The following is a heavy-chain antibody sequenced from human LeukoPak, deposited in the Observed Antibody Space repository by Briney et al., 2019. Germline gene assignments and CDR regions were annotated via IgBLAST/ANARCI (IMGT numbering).Heavy chain of an antibody. Sequence: SVKVSCKASGGTFSSYAISWVRQAPGQGLEWMGGIIPIFGTANYAQKFQGRVTITADEPTSTAYMELSSLRSEDTAVYYCARATPPYYYMDVWGKGTTVTVSS. J-gene: IGHJ6*03. CDR3: ARATPPYYYMDV. CDR1: GGTFSSYA. V-gene: IGHV1-69*01. CDR2: IIPIFGTA.